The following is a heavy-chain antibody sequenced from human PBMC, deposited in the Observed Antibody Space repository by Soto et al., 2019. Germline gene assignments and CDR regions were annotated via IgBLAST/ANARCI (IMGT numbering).Heavy chain of an antibody. CDR3: AKVPGGYSYGSYNWFDP. Sequence: VRLSCAASGFTFSSYAMSWVRQAPGKGLEWVSAISGSGGSTYYADSVKGRFTISRDNSKNTLYLQMNSLRAEDTAVYYCAKVPGGYSYGSYNWFDPWGQGTLVTVSS. J-gene: IGHJ5*02. V-gene: IGHV3-23*01. CDR1: GFTFSSYA. D-gene: IGHD5-18*01. CDR2: ISGSGGST.